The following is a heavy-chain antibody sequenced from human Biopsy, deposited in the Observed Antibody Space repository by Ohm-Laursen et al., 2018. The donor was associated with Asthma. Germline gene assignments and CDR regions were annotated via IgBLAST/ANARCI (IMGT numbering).Heavy chain of an antibody. J-gene: IGHJ3*02. CDR3: ARTYYDFLTGQVNDVFAI. D-gene: IGHD3-9*01. Sequence: SVKVSCKVSGYTFIHYAIHWVRQAPGQRLEWMGWINAGNGNTKYSQKFQGRVTISRDTSASTAYMDLSSLRSEDTAVYYCARTYYDFLTGQVNDVFAIWGQGTMVTVSS. V-gene: IGHV1-3*01. CDR2: INAGNGNT. CDR1: GYTFIHYA.